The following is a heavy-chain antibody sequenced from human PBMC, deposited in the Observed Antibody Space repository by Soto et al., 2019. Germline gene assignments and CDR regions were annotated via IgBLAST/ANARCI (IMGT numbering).Heavy chain of an antibody. V-gene: IGHV4-39*01. Sequence: SETLSLTCSVSGGSISSGPYSWGWIRQPPGKGLEWIGTFHYSGRTYYSPPLESRVTISVDTSKNQFSLKVISVTAADTAVFYCARLAGYCSGTSCYGYYGMDVWGQGTTVTVSS. CDR1: GGSISSGPYS. D-gene: IGHD2-2*01. J-gene: IGHJ6*02. CDR2: FHYSGRT. CDR3: ARLAGYCSGTSCYGYYGMDV.